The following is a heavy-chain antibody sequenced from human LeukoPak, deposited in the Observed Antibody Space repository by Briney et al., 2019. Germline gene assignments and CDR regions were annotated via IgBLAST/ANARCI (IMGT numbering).Heavy chain of an antibody. CDR1: GVSISDYY. CDR2: IYYTGST. Sequence: SETLSLTCTVSGVSISDYYWSWVRQPPGKGLEWIGYIYYTGSTDYNPSLKSRVTMSVDASKNQFSLNLRSVTATDTAVYYCARRTYYDTLTGYNYWYFDLWGRGTLVTVSS. D-gene: IGHD3-9*01. V-gene: IGHV4-59*01. J-gene: IGHJ2*01. CDR3: ARRTYYDTLTGYNYWYFDL.